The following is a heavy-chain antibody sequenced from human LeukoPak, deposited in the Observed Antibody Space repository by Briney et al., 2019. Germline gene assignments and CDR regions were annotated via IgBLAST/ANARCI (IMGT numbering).Heavy chain of an antibody. Sequence: PGGSLRLSCAASGFTFNTYGMHWVRQAPGKGLEWVAFIRYDGSIKYYADSVKGRFTISRDNSKKTLYLQMKSLRVEDTAVFYCAQDLLKFGDSLNWFDPRGQGTLVTVSS. CDR1: GFTFNTYG. J-gene: IGHJ5*02. CDR2: IRYDGSIK. D-gene: IGHD4-17*01. CDR3: AQDLLKFGDSLNWFDP. V-gene: IGHV3-30*02.